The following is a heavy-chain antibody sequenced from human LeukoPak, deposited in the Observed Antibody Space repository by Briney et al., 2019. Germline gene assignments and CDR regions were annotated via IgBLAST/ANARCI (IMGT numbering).Heavy chain of an antibody. D-gene: IGHD3-10*01. V-gene: IGHV3-23*01. CDR3: AKDLGTYQFGELLPYWDY. CDR1: GFTSSSYA. J-gene: IGHJ4*02. CDR2: ISGSGGST. Sequence: PGGSLRLSCAASGFTSSSYAVSWVRQAPGKGLEWVSAISGSGGSTYYADSVKGRFTISRDNSKNTLYLQMNSLRAEDTAVYYCAKDLGTYQFGELLPYWDYWGQGTLVTVSS.